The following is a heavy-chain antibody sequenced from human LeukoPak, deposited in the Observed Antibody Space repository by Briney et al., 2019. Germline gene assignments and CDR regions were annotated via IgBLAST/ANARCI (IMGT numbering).Heavy chain of an antibody. J-gene: IGHJ5*02. Sequence: GGSLRLSYVASGFSLSGYWMYWVRQAPGKGLMYISRNNGDGSTTNYADVVKGRFTMSRDNVKNTLYLQMNSLRVEDTAVYYCARDPRNVGLAPWGQGTLVTVSS. CDR3: ARDPRNVGLAP. D-gene: IGHD2-15*01. CDR1: GFSLSGYW. CDR2: NNGDGSTT. V-gene: IGHV3-74*01.